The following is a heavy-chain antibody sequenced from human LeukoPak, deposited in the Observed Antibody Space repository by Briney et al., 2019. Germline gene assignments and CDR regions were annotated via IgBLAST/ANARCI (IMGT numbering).Heavy chain of an antibody. V-gene: IGHV4-59*01. CDR1: GGSISSYY. J-gene: IGHJ3*02. CDR2: TYYSGST. CDR3: ARERIGQDAFDI. D-gene: IGHD2/OR15-2a*01. Sequence: SETLSLTCTVSGGSISSYYWSWIRQPPGKGLEWIGYTYYSGSTNYNPSLKSRVTISVDTSKNQFSLKLSSVTAADTAVYYCARERIGQDAFDIWGQGTMVTVSS.